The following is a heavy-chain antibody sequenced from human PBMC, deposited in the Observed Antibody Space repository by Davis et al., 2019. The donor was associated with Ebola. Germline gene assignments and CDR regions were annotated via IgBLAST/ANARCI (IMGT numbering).Heavy chain of an antibody. CDR1: KFTLSSYW. CDR2: IENDGSKK. V-gene: IGHV3-7*01. Sequence: GGSLRLSCAASKFTLSSYWMSWVRQAPGKGLEWVATIENDGSKKYYMDSVKGRFTISRDNAKNSLYLQMNSLRAEDTAVYYCARRITMVRGVIIDWYFDLWGRGTLVTVSS. CDR3: ARRITMVRGVIIDWYFDL. D-gene: IGHD3-10*01. J-gene: IGHJ2*01.